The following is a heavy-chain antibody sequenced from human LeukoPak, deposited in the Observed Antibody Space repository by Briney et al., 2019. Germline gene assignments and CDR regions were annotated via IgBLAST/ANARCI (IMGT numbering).Heavy chain of an antibody. CDR3: AREGAWDYVWGSYRFHAFDI. D-gene: IGHD3-16*02. CDR1: GGSISSYY. J-gene: IGHJ3*02. CDR2: IYYSGST. V-gene: IGHV4-59*01. Sequence: SETLSLTCTVSGGSISSYYWSWIRQPPGKGLEWIGYIYYSGSTNYNPSLKSRVTISVDTSKNQFSLKLSSVTAADTAVYYCAREGAWDYVWGSYRFHAFDIWGQGTMVTVSS.